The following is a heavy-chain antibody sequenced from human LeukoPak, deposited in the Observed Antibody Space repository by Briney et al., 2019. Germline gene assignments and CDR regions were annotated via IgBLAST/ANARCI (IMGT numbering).Heavy chain of an antibody. J-gene: IGHJ4*02. D-gene: IGHD3-10*01. V-gene: IGHV3-11*04. CDR1: GFTVSSNY. CDR3: ARELWFGFDY. CDR2: ISSSGSTI. Sequence: PGGSLRLSCAASGFTVSSNYMSWVRQAPGKGLEWVSSISSSGSTIYYADSVKGRFTISRDNAKNLLYLQMNSLRAEDTAVYYCARELWFGFDYWGQGTLVTVSS.